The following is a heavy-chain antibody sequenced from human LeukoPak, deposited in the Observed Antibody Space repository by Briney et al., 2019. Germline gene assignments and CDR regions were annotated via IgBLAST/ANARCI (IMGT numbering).Heavy chain of an antibody. V-gene: IGHV3-73*01. CDR2: IRGKANSYAT. CDR3: TRQYYDFWSGDPHAFDI. D-gene: IGHD3-3*01. Sequence: GGSLRLSCAASGFTFSDSAMHWVRQASGKGLEWVGRIRGKANSYATAYAASVKGRFTISRDDSKNTAYLQMNSLKTEDTAVYYCTRQYYDFWSGDPHAFDIWGQGTMVTVSS. CDR1: GFTFSDSA. J-gene: IGHJ3*02.